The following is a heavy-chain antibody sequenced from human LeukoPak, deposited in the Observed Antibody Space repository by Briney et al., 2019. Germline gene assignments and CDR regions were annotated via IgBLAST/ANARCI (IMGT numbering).Heavy chain of an antibody. CDR3: AKDAFGYGGY. CDR1: GFTFSTYA. V-gene: IGHV3-43*02. D-gene: IGHD5-12*01. Sequence: GGSLRLSCAASGFTFSTYAMHWVRQAPGKGLEWVSLISGDGGSTYYADSVKGRFTISRDNSKNSLYLQMNSLRTEDTALYYCAKDAFGYGGYWGQGTLVTVSS. CDR2: ISGDGGST. J-gene: IGHJ4*02.